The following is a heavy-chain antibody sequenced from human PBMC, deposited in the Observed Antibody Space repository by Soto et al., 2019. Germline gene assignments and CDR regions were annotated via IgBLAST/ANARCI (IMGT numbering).Heavy chain of an antibody. CDR2: IDWDDDK. Sequence: SGPTLVNPTQTLTLTCTFSGFSLSTSGMCVSWIRQPPRKALEWLARIDWDDDKYYSTSLKTRLTISKDTSKNQVVFTMTNMDPVDTATYYCARISDPTEYDSEEYYYGMDVWGQGTTVTVSS. J-gene: IGHJ6*02. CDR3: ARISDPTEYDSEEYYYGMDV. CDR1: GFSLSTSGMC. D-gene: IGHD3-3*01. V-gene: IGHV2-70*11.